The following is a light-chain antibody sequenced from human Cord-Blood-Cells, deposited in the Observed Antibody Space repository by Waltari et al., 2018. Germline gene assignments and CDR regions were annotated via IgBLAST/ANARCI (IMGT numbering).Light chain of an antibody. V-gene: IGKV4-1*01. CDR1: QSVLYSSNNKNY. CDR3: QQYYSTPGWT. Sequence: DIVMTQSADSLAVSLAEGDTINCKSSQSVLYSSNNKNYLAWYQQKPGRPPKLLIYWASTRESGVPDRFSGSGSGTDVTLTISSLQAEDVAVYYCQQYYSTPGWTFGQGTKVEIK. CDR2: WAS. J-gene: IGKJ1*01.